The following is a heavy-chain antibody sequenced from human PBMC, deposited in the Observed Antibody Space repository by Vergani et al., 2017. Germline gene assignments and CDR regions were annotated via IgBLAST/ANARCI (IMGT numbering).Heavy chain of an antibody. D-gene: IGHD6-13*01. J-gene: IGHJ4*02. V-gene: IGHV4-59*01. CDR2: IYYSGST. CDR3: AGSIAAAGRENDY. Sequence: QVQLQESGPGLVKPSETLSLTCTVSGGSISSYYWRWIRQPPGKGLEWIGYIYYSGSTNYNPSLKGRVTISVDTSKNQFSLKLSSVTAADTAVYYCAGSIAAAGRENDYWGQGTLVTVSS. CDR1: GGSISSYY.